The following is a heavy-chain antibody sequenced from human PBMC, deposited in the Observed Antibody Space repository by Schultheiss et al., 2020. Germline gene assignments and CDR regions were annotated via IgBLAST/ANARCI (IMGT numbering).Heavy chain of an antibody. J-gene: IGHJ4*02. CDR3: ARDRGYSAYDHYFDY. CDR1: GFTFSSYA. D-gene: IGHD5-12*01. Sequence: GGSLRLSCAASGFTFSSYAMHWVRQAPGKGLEWVAVISYDGSNKYYADSVKGRFTISRDNAKNSLYLQMNSLRAEDTAVYYCARDRGYSAYDHYFDYWGQGTLVTVSS. V-gene: IGHV3-30-3*01. CDR2: ISYDGSNK.